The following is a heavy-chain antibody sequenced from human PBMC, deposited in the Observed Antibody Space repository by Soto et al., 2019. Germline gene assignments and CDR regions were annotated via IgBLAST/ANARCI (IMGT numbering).Heavy chain of an antibody. V-gene: IGHV1-69*05. CDR2: IIPIYGKA. CDR1: GCTFSSYS. J-gene: IGHJ5*02. CDR3: ARSLEAIVVVPAADFWSGYYRDYWFDP. D-gene: IGHD2-2*01. Sequence: SVKVSCKASGCTFSSYSISWVRQAPGQGLEWMGGIIPIYGKAKYAQKFQGRVTITRDKSASTAYMELSSLRSEDTAVYYCARSLEAIVVVPAADFWSGYYRDYWFDPWGQGTLVTVSS.